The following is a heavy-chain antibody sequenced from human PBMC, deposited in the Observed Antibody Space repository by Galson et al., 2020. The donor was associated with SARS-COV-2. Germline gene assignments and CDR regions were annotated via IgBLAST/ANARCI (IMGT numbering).Heavy chain of an antibody. D-gene: IGHD2-2*01. Sequence: GGSLRLSCAASGFTFSSYEMNWVRQAPGKGLEWVSYISSSGSTIYYADSVKGRFTISRDNAKNSLYLQMNSLRAEDTAVYYCARGWRYQLTNYYYYGMDVWGQGTTVTVSS. CDR1: GFTFSSYE. CDR2: ISSSGSTI. J-gene: IGHJ6*02. CDR3: ARGWRYQLTNYYYYGMDV. V-gene: IGHV3-48*03.